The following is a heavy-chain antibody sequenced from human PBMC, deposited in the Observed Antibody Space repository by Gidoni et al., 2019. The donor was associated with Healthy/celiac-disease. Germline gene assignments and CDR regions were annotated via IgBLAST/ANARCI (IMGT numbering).Heavy chain of an antibody. CDR1: GGSIRSSSYY. CDR3: ARLFGQWLGPYYFDY. Sequence: LQLQESGPGLVKPSEPLSLTCTVSGGSIRSSSYYWGWIRQPPGKGLEWIGSIYYSGSTYYNPSLKSRVTISVDTSKNQFSLKLSSVTAADTAVYYCARLFGQWLGPYYFDYWGQGTLVTVSS. D-gene: IGHD6-19*01. V-gene: IGHV4-39*01. J-gene: IGHJ4*02. CDR2: IYYSGST.